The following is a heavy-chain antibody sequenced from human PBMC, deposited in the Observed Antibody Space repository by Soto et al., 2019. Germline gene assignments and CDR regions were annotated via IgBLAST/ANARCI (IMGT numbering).Heavy chain of an antibody. CDR1: GGSSSSSSYY. D-gene: IGHD6-13*01. V-gene: IGHV4-39*01. CDR2: IYYSGST. Sequence: LVPLSVTCTVSGGSSSSSSYYRGRIRQPPGKGLEWIGSIYYSGSTYYNPSLKSRVTISVDTSKNQFSLKLSSVTAADTAVYYCASFEQLALDYWGQGTLVTVSS. J-gene: IGHJ4*02. CDR3: ASFEQLALDY.